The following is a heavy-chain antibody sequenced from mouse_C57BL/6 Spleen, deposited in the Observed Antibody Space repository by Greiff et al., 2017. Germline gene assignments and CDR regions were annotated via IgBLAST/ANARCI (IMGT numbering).Heavy chain of an antibody. CDR1: GFTFSDYY. D-gene: IGHD1-1*01. Sequence: DVMLVESGGGLVQPGGSLKLSCAASGFTFSDYYMYWVRQTPEKRLEWVAYISNGGGSTYYPDTVKGRFTISRDNAKNTLYLQMSRLKSEDTAMYYCASTVVGYYAMDYWGQGTSVTVSS. V-gene: IGHV5-12*01. CDR2: ISNGGGST. CDR3: ASTVVGYYAMDY. J-gene: IGHJ4*01.